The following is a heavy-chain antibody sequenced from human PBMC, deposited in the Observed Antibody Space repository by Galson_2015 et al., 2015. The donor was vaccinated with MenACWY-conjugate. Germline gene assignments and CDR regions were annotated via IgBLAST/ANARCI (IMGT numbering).Heavy chain of an antibody. V-gene: IGHV3-23*01. D-gene: IGHD5-18*01. CDR1: GFTFSSYA. Sequence: SLRLSCAASGFTFSSYAMSWVRQAPGKGLEWVSAISGSGGNTCYADSVKGRFTISRDNSKNTLYLQINSLRAEDTAVYYCATTYSSPGYYYYMDVWGQGTMVTVSS. CDR2: ISGSGGNT. CDR3: ATTYSSPGYYYYMDV. J-gene: IGHJ6*03.